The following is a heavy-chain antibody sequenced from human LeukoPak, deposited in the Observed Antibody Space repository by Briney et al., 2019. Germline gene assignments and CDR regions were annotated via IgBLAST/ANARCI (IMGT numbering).Heavy chain of an antibody. V-gene: IGHV3-48*03. Sequence: GGSLRLSCAASGFTFSSYEMNWVRQAPGKGLEGVSYISSSGSTIYYADSVKGRFTISRDNAKNSLYLQMNSLRAEDTAVYYCARFRSGGRIDYWGQGTLVTVSS. CDR2: ISSSGSTI. CDR3: ARFRSGGRIDY. CDR1: GFTFSSYE. D-gene: IGHD1-14*01. J-gene: IGHJ4*02.